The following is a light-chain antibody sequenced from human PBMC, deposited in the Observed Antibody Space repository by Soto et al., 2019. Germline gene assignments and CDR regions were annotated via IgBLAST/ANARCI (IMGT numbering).Light chain of an antibody. CDR3: QQCYMGWT. V-gene: IGKV1-5*01. CDR1: KSIRKW. J-gene: IGKJ1*01. CDR2: ETS. Sequence: DIQMTQSPSTLSASAADMFTINCRASKSIRKWLAWHQQKTGKAPKLLMYETSRLESGVPSRFSGTGSGTEFTFSITSLQPEDFGTYYCQQCYMGWTFGQGTKVDIK.